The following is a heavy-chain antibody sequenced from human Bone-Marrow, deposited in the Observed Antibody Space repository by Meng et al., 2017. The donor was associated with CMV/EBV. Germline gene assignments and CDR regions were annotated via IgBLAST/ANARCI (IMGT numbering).Heavy chain of an antibody. CDR2: IYPGDSDT. Sequence: SCKGSGYSFTSYWIGWVRQMPGKGLEWMGIIYPGDSDTRYSPSFQRQVTISADKSISPAYLQWSSLKAADAAVYYCAREHSSGIDYWGQGPLVTVSS. CDR1: GYSFTSYW. J-gene: IGHJ4*02. D-gene: IGHD6-19*01. CDR3: AREHSSGIDY. V-gene: IGHV5-51*01.